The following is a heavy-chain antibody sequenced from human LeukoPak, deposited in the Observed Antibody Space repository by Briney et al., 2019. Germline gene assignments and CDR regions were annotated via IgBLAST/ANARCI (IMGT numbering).Heavy chain of an antibody. V-gene: IGHV1-69*13. CDR3: ARNSGWYGVS. J-gene: IGHJ4*02. D-gene: IGHD6-19*01. CDR1: GGTFSRYA. CDR2: IIPVLGTT. Sequence: SVKVSCKASGGTFSRYAISWVRQAPGQGLEWMGGIIPVLGTTNYAQTFQNKVTITADESTSTTYMELNSLRAEDTAVYYCARNSGWYGVSWGQGTLVTVSS.